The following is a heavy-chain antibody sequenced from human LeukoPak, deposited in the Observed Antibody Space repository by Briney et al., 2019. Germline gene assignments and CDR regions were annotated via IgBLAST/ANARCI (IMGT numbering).Heavy chain of an antibody. V-gene: IGHV3-30*02. J-gene: IGHJ4*02. CDR1: GFTFSSYG. D-gene: IGHD6-13*01. Sequence: HAGGSLRLSCAASGFTFSSYGMHWVRQAPGKGLEWVAVIWYDGSNKYYADSVKGRFTISRDNSKNTLYLQMNSLRAEDTAVYYCAKDAGSQQLDLYYFDYWGQGTLVTVSS. CDR3: AKDAGSQQLDLYYFDY. CDR2: IWYDGSNK.